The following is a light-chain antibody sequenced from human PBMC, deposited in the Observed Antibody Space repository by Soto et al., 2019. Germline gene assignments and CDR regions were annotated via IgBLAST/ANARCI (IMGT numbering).Light chain of an antibody. Sequence: EIVMTQSPATLSVSPGERATLSCRASQSVSSPLAWYQQKPGQAPRLLIYGASTRATGVPVRFSGSGSGTDFTLTISSLQSEDFAVYYCQQYNNWPPITFGPGTKVDIK. CDR2: GAS. CDR1: QSVSSP. V-gene: IGKV3-15*01. J-gene: IGKJ3*01. CDR3: QQYNNWPPIT.